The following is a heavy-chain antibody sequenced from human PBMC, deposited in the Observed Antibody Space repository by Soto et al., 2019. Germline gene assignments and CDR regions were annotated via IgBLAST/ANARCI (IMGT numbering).Heavy chain of an antibody. CDR3: AKDDYGDHKSGYFDY. D-gene: IGHD4-17*01. CDR1: GFTFSSYA. CDR2: ISGSGGST. J-gene: IGHJ4*02. Sequence: GGSLRLSCAASGFTFSSYAMSWVRQAPGKGLEWVSAISGSGGSTYYADSVKGRFTISRDNSKNTLYLQMNSLRAEDTAVYYCAKDDYGDHKSGYFDYWGQGTLVTVSS. V-gene: IGHV3-23*01.